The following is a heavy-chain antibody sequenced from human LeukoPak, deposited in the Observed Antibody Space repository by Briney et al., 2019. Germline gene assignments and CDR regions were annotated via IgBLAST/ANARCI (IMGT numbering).Heavy chain of an antibody. J-gene: IGHJ5*02. V-gene: IGHV3-23*01. CDR1: GFTFSTYA. CDR2: ISGRDGST. D-gene: IGHD3-10*01. Sequence: GGSLRLSCAASGFTFSTYAMSWVRQAPGKGLEWVSLISGRDGSTYYADSVKGRFTISRDNSKNTLYLQMNSLRAEDTAVYYCAKDWWGSGSNSFDRWGQGTLVTVSS. CDR3: AKDWWGSGSNSFDR.